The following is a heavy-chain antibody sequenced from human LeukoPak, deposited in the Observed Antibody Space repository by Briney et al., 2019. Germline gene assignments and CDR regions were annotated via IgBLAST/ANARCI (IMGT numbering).Heavy chain of an antibody. J-gene: IGHJ4*02. CDR1: GGSISSSSYY. Sequence: SETLSLTCTVSGGSISSSSYYWGWIRQPPGKGLEWIGSIYYSGSTYYNPSLKSRVTISVDTSKNQFSLKLSSVTAADTAVHYCARHFTVTYFDYWGQGTLVTVSS. D-gene: IGHD4-17*01. CDR2: IYYSGST. V-gene: IGHV4-39*01. CDR3: ARHFTVTYFDY.